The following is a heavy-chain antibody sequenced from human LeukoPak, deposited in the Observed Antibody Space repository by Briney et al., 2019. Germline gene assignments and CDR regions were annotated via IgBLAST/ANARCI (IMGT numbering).Heavy chain of an antibody. CDR2: INPDSGGT. CDR1: GYTFTDYY. J-gene: IGHJ3*02. D-gene: IGHD3-22*01. V-gene: IGHV1-2*02. Sequence: ASVKVSCKASGYTFTDYYMHWVRQAPGQGLEWMGWINPDSGGTDYAQRFQGRVTMTRDTSISTAYMELSRLRSDDTAFYYCARAGVWDYNDSSGYHNGAFDIWGQGTMVTVSS. CDR3: ARAGVWDYNDSSGYHNGAFDI.